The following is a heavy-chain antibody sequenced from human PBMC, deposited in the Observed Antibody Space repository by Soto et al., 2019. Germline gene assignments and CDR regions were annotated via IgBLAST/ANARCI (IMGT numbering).Heavy chain of an antibody. Sequence: SATLSITCTVSGGSISSANYFWSWIRQAPGKGLEWIGYIYYMGGTYYNPSLKSRLTISIDTSKNQFSLKLSSVTAADTAVYYCARDADYTKENWFDPWGQGTLVTVSS. CDR1: GGSISSANYF. CDR2: IYYMGGT. D-gene: IGHD4-4*01. V-gene: IGHV4-31*03. J-gene: IGHJ5*02. CDR3: ARDADYTKENWFDP.